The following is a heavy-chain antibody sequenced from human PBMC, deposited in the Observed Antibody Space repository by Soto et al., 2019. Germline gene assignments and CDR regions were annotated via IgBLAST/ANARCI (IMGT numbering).Heavy chain of an antibody. V-gene: IGHV4-31*01. CDR3: ARDLRGRGSGRFDP. J-gene: IGHJ5*02. D-gene: IGHD3-10*01. Sequence: WTWIRQHPGNGLEWIGYIYYSGVTYYNPSLKIPVTISVDTSKNQFSLKLSSVTAADTAVYYCARDLRGRGSGRFDPWGQGNLVTVSS. CDR2: IYYSGVT.